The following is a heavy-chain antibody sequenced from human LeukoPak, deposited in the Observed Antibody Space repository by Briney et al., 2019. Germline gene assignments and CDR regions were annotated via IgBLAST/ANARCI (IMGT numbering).Heavy chain of an antibody. Sequence: SETLSLTCAVYGGSFSGYYWSWIRQPPGKGLEWIGEINHSGSTNYNPSLKSRVTISVDTSKNQFSLKLSSVTAADTAVYYCARGGRRRLDPWGQGTLVTVSS. V-gene: IGHV4-34*01. CDR3: ARGGRRRLDP. CDR2: INHSGST. CDR1: GGSFSGYY. J-gene: IGHJ5*02.